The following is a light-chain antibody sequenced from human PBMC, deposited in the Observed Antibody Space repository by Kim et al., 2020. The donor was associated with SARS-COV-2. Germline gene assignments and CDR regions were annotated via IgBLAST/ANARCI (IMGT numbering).Light chain of an antibody. CDR1: QSVSCTY. J-gene: IGKJ4*01. CDR2: ATS. CDR3: QQYGTSPRT. V-gene: IGKV3-20*01. Sequence: LSPSEVGTLSCMASQSVSCTYLAWYRQKSGQAPRLLIYATSTRATGTPDRFSVSGSVTDFTLTISRLEPEDSAVYYCQQYGTSPRTFGGGTTVEI.